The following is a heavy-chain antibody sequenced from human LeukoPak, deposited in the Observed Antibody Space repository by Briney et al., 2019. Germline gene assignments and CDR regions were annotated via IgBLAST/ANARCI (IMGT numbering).Heavy chain of an antibody. J-gene: IGHJ4*02. V-gene: IGHV4-59*08. CDR1: GGSISSYY. CDR2: IYYSGST. CDR3: ARRDDYTYGYFDY. Sequence: SETLSLTCTVSGGSISSYYWSWIRQPPGKGLEWIGYIYYSGSTNYNPSLKSRVTISVDTSKNQFSLKLSSVTAADTAVYYCARRDDYTYGYFDYWGQGTLVTVSS. D-gene: IGHD2-2*02.